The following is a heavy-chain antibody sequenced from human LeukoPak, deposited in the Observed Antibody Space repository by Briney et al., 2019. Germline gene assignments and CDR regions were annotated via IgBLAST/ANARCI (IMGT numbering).Heavy chain of an antibody. V-gene: IGHV5-10-1*01. CDR2: IDPSDSYT. Sequence: GESLKISCKGSGYSSTSYWISWVRQMPGKGLEWMGRIDPSDSYTNYSPSFQGHVTISADKSISTAYLQWSSLKASDTAMYYCARREDNWFDPWGQGTLVTVSS. J-gene: IGHJ5*02. CDR3: ARREDNWFDP. CDR1: GYSSTSYW.